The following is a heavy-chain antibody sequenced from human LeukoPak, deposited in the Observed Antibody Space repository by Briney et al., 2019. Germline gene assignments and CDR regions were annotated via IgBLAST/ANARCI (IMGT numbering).Heavy chain of an antibody. D-gene: IGHD6-6*01. CDR2: IWYDGSNK. J-gene: IGHJ5*02. CDR1: GFTFSSYG. CDR3: ARSVRHSSSNWFDP. Sequence: GGSLRLSCAASGFTFSSYGMHWVRQAPGKGLEWVAVIWYDGSNKYYADSVKGRFTISRDNSKNTLYLQMNSLRAEDTAVYYCARSVRHSSSNWFDPWGQGTLVTVSS. V-gene: IGHV3-33*01.